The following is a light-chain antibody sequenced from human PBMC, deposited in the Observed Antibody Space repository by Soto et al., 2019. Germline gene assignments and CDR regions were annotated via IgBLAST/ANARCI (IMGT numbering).Light chain of an antibody. V-gene: IGLV2-14*01. CDR1: SSDVGRYKF. CDR3: SLYTSSATWV. J-gene: IGLJ3*02. Sequence: QSALTQPASVSGSPGQSITISCTGTSSDVGRYKFVSWYQQLPNKAPKLMIYEVSDRPPGVSNRFSGSKSGNTASLTISGLQADDEADYYCSLYTSSATWVFGEGTKLTVL. CDR2: EVS.